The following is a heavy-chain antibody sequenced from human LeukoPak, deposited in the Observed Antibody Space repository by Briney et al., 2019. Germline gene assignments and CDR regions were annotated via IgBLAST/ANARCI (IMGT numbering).Heavy chain of an antibody. CDR3: ARHPFATPFDY. CDR1: GGSISGFY. Sequence: SETLSLTCTVSGGSISGFYWSWIRQPPGKGLEWIGYIYYSGDSNYNPSLKSRVTMSLDTSRNQLSLRLSSVTAADTAVYYCARHPFATPFDYWGRGTLVTVSS. V-gene: IGHV4-59*08. CDR2: IYYSGDS. D-gene: IGHD2-15*01. J-gene: IGHJ4*02.